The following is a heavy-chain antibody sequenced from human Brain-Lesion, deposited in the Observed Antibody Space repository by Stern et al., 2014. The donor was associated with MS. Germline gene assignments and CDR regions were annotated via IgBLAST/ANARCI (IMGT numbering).Heavy chain of an antibody. CDR1: GGSISSGGYY. Sequence: VQLVESGPGLVKPSQTLSLSCTVSGGSISSGGYYWSWIRQPAGKGLEWIGRIFNSGSTSYNPSLKSRVTISIATSKNQFSLRLNPMTAADTAVYYCARGRVVPGFQYYATDVWGQGTTVIVSS. CDR3: ARGRVVPGFQYYATDV. CDR2: IFNSGST. V-gene: IGHV4-61*02. J-gene: IGHJ6*02. D-gene: IGHD2-2*01.